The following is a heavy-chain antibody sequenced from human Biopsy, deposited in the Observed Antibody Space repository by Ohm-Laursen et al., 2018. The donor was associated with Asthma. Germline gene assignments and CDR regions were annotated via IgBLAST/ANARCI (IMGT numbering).Heavy chain of an antibody. V-gene: IGHV1-69*01. Sequence: SSLKVSCKSLGGTFNTYVIGWLLPAPGQGLEWMGGINSVFGTTTYPQKFQDRVTITADDSTSTVYMELSSLRSEDTAVYYCARKAGSCISRTCYSLDFWGQGTLVTVSS. CDR2: INSVFGTT. J-gene: IGHJ4*02. D-gene: IGHD2-2*01. CDR1: GGTFNTYV. CDR3: ARKAGSCISRTCYSLDF.